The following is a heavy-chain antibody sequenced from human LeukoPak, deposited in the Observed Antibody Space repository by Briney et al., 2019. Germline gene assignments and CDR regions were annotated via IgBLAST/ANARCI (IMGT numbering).Heavy chain of an antibody. D-gene: IGHD6-19*01. V-gene: IGHV1-69*13. J-gene: IGHJ4*02. CDR1: GGTFSSYA. Sequence: SVKVSCKASGGTFSSYAISWVRQAPGQGLEWMGGIIPIFGTANYAQKFQGRVTITADESTSTAYMELSSLRSEDTAVYYCAGVSSGWYYFDYWGQGTLVTVSS. CDR2: IIPIFGTA. CDR3: AGVSSGWYYFDY.